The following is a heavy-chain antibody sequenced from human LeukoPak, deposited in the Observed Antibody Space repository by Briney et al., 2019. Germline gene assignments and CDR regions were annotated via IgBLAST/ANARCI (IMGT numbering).Heavy chain of an antibody. D-gene: IGHD2-21*02. CDR2: IFYSGST. J-gene: IGHJ6*02. CDR1: GASISSGSYY. Sequence: SETLVNTCTVSGASISSGSYYWGWFRQPPGKGLEWIGSIFYSGSTYYNPSLKSRVTLAVDTSKNQISLKLSSVTAADTAVYYCARYCGGDCSSPYNGMDDWGPVTTVTVSS. V-gene: IGHV4-39*01. CDR3: ARYCGGDCSSPYNGMDD.